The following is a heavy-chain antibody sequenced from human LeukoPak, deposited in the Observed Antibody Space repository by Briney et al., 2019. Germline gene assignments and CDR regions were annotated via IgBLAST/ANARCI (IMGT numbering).Heavy chain of an antibody. CDR2: IYYSGST. D-gene: IGHD3-10*01. CDR1: GGSISSYY. CDR3: ASAHGSGSLLGAFDI. J-gene: IGHJ3*02. V-gene: IGHV4-59*01. Sequence: PSETLSLTCTVSGGSISSYYWSWIRQPPGKGLEWIGYIYYSGSTNYNPSLKSRVTISVDTSKNQFSLKLSPVNAADTAVYYCASAHGSGSLLGAFDIWGQGTMVTVSS.